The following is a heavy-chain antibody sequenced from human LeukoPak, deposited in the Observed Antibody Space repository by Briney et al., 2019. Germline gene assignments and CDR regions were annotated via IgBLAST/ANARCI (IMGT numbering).Heavy chain of an antibody. D-gene: IGHD6-6*01. Sequence: GGSLRLSCAASGFTFSSYSMNWVRQAPGKGLEWVSSISSAGSFIYYADSMRDRFSISRDNANNSLHLRMDSLRADDTGVYYCARANSSSSGMDYWGQGTLVTVSS. V-gene: IGHV3-21*01. CDR2: ISSAGSFI. CDR3: ARANSSSSGMDY. CDR1: GFTFSSYS. J-gene: IGHJ4*02.